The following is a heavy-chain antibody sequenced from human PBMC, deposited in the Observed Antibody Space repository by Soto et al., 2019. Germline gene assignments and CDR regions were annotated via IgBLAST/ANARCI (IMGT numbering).Heavy chain of an antibody. CDR3: VSVGEAGHPSPPHP. CDR2: ISYDGGLQ. J-gene: IGHJ5*02. CDR1: GFTFTSYG. D-gene: IGHD3-16*01. Sequence: QAHLVESGGGVVQPGRSLRLSCAASGFTFTSYGMHWVRQAPGTRLGWVAVISYDGGLQHYADSVKGRFTISRDNSKKMVRLQMNSLRAGDAAVYYCVSVGEAGHPSPPHPWGEGTLGSVSS. V-gene: IGHV3-30*03.